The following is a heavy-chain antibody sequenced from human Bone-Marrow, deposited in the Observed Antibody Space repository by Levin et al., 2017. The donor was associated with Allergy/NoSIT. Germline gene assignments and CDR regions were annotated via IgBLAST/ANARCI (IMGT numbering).Heavy chain of an antibody. CDR2: ISGGGGDT. CDR1: GFTFSSYA. V-gene: IGHV3-23*01. Sequence: PGGSLRLSCAASGFTFSSYAMNWVRQTPGKGLEWVSIISGGGGDTYYADSVKGRFTISRDNSKNTLFLQMNSLRAEDTAVYYCAKFSHYWYFDLWGRGTLVTVSS. J-gene: IGHJ2*01. CDR3: AKFSHYWYFDL.